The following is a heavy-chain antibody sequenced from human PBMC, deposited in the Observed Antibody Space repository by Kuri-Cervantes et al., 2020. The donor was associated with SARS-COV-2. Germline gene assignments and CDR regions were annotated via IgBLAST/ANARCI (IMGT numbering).Heavy chain of an antibody. CDR2: INPNSGGT. D-gene: IGHD2-2*01. J-gene: IGHJ4*02. CDR1: GYTFTGYY. Sequence: PSVKVSCKASGYTFTGYYMHWVRQAPGQGLEWMGWINPNSGGTNYAQKFQGRVTMTRDTSISTAYMELSRLRSDDTAVYYCARACSSTSCYFSEFDYWGQGTLVTVSS. V-gene: IGHV1-2*02. CDR3: ARACSSTSCYFSEFDY.